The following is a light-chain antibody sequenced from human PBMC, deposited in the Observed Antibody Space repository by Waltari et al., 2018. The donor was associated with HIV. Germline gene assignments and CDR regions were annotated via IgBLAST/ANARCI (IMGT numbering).Light chain of an antibody. V-gene: IGKV3-15*01. CDR3: QQYNNWPIT. J-gene: IGKJ5*01. CDR1: QSIASN. CDR2: GAS. Sequence: EIVMTQSPATLPVSPGERATVSCRASQSIASNLAWYQQKPGQAPRLLIHGASTRATGIPARFSGSGSGTEFTLTISSLQSGDFAVYYCQQYNNWPITFGQGTRLEIK.